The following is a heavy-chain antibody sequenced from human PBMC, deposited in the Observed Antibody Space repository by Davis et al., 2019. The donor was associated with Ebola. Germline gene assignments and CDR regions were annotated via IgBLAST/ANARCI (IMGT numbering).Heavy chain of an antibody. Sequence: SQTLSLTCAVNGGPFSAYYWTYIRQSPGMGLEWIGEINHSGISSYNPALKTRVRMSVDPSKNQFSLRLRSVTAADTAVYYCARIRGTGDRRGEDHWGQGILVTVSP. CDR3: ARIRGTGDRRGEDH. V-gene: IGHV4-34*01. D-gene: IGHD7-27*01. CDR2: INHSGIS. CDR1: GGPFSAYY. J-gene: IGHJ4*02.